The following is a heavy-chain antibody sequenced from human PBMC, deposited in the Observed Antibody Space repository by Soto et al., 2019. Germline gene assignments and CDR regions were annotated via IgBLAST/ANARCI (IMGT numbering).Heavy chain of an antibody. Sequence: EVQLVQSGAEVKKPGESLKISCKGSGYSFTSYWIGWVRQMPGKGLEWMGIIYPGDSDTRYSPSFQGQVTISADKSISTAYLQWSSLKASDTAMYYCAIPYSSSRVSRAGGYYGMDVWGQGTTVTVSS. D-gene: IGHD6-13*01. CDR2: IYPGDSDT. J-gene: IGHJ6*02. CDR1: GYSFTSYW. V-gene: IGHV5-51*01. CDR3: AIPYSSSRVSRAGGYYGMDV.